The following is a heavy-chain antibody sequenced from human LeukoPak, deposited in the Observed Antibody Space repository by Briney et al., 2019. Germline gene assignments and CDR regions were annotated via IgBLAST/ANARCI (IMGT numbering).Heavy chain of an antibody. D-gene: IGHD3-22*01. Sequence: SETLSLTCTVSGGSINGYYWSWIRQPPGKGLEWIGYIYYSGGTNYNPSLKSRVTISVDTSKKQFSLRLSSMTAADTAVYYCARRGGDSSGNFDYWGQGTLVTVSS. CDR1: GGSINGYY. J-gene: IGHJ4*02. CDR3: ARRGGDSSGNFDY. V-gene: IGHV4-59*08. CDR2: IYYSGGT.